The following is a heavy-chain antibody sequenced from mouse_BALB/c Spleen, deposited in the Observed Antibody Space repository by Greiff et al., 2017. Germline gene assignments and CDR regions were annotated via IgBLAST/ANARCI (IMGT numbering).Heavy chain of an antibody. D-gene: IGHD2-1*01. V-gene: IGHV14-3*02. CDR1: GFNIKDTY. CDR2: IDPANGNT. J-gene: IGHJ2*01. CDR3: ARPIYYGTYYFDY. Sequence: EVQLQESGAELVKPGASVKLSCTASGFNIKDTYMHWVKQRPEQGLEWIGRIDPANGNTKYDPKFQGKATITADTSSNTAYLQLSSLTSEDTAVYYCARPIYYGTYYFDYWGQGTTRTVSS.